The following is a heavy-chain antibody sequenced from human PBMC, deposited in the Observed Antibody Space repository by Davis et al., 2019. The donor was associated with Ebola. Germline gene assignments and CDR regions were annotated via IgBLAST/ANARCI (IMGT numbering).Heavy chain of an antibody. V-gene: IGHV5-51*01. CDR1: GYSFISYW. CDR2: IYPGDSDT. J-gene: IGHJ5*02. Sequence: KVSCKGFGYSFISYWIGWVRQMPGKGLEWMGIIYPGDSDTRYNPSFQGQVTISADNSITTAYLQWTSLKASDTAIYYCARRGYCSGNRCPWGWFDPWGQGTLVTVSS. D-gene: IGHD2-15*01. CDR3: ARRGYCSGNRCPWGWFDP.